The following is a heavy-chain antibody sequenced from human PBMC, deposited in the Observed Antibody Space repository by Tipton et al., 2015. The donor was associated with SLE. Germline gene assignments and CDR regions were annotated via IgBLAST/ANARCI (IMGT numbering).Heavy chain of an antibody. CDR3: ARVLGGLGLFDY. Sequence: SLRLSCAASGSTVSSNYMSWVRQAPGKGLEWVSVIYSGGSTHYADSVKGRFTISRDNSKNTLYLQMNSLRAEDTAVYYCARVLGGLGLFDYWGQGTLVTVSS. CDR2: IYSGGST. J-gene: IGHJ4*02. V-gene: IGHV3-53*05. CDR1: GSTVSSNY. D-gene: IGHD2-15*01.